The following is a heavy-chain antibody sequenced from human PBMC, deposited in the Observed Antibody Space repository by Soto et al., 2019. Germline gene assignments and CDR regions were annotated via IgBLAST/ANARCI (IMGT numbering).Heavy chain of an antibody. CDR3: ARGGPVWSGYPDLDDAFDI. Sequence: PGGPLRLSWAASGFTFSSYSMNWIRQAPGKGLEWVSSISSSSSYIYYADSVKGRFTISRDNAKNSLYLQMNSLRAEDTAVYYCARGGPVWSGYPDLDDAFDIWGQGTMVTVSS. D-gene: IGHD3-3*01. CDR1: GFTFSSYS. V-gene: IGHV3-21*01. CDR2: ISSSSSYI. J-gene: IGHJ3*02.